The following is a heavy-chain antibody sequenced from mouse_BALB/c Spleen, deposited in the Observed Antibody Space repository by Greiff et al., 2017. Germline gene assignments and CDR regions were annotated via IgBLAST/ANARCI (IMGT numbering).Heavy chain of an antibody. Sequence: VKLQESGAELAKPGASVKMSCKASGYTFTSYWMHWVKQRPGQGLEWIGYLNPSTGYTEYNQKFKDKATLTADKSSSTAYMQLSSLTSEDSAVYYCAREDYGSSPYYYAMDYWGQGTSVTVAS. J-gene: IGHJ4*01. CDR2: LNPSTGYT. CDR1: GYTFTSYW. D-gene: IGHD1-1*01. V-gene: IGHV1-7*01. CDR3: AREDYGSSPYYYAMDY.